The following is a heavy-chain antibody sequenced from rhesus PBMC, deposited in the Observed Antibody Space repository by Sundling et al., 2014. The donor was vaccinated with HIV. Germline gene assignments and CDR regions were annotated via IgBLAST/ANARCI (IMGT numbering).Heavy chain of an antibody. CDR1: GFTFNSYG. CDR2: INSGGDTR. CDR3: AKKNNYDSGAAFDY. Sequence: EVQLVETGGGLVQPGGSLKLSCVASGFTFNSYGMSWVRQTPGKGLEWVSVINSGGDTRYYADSVKGRFTISRDNSKKTLYLQMNSLRAEDTAVYYCAKKNNYDSGAAFDYWGQGVLVTVSS. J-gene: IGHJ4*01. V-gene: IGHV3S42*01. D-gene: IGHD3-28*01.